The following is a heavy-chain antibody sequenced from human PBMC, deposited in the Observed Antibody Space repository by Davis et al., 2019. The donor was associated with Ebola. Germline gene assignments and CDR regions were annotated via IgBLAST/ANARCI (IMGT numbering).Heavy chain of an antibody. V-gene: IGHV4-61*08. D-gene: IGHD4-17*01. J-gene: IGHJ4*02. CDR3: ARGFAVTRFDL. Sequence: PSETLSLTCTVSGGSVTNGGDYWSWIRQPPGKGLEWIGYIYYSGGTNYNPSLSSRVTISLDTSKNQFSLRLTSVIAADTAVYFCARGFAVTRFDLWGQGALVTVSS. CDR1: GGSVTNGGDY. CDR2: IYYSGGT.